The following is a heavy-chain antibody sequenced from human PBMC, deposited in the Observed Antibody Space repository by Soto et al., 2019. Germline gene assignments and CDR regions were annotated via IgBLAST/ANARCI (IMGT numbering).Heavy chain of an antibody. CDR2: ISVSDAFM. D-gene: IGHD1-20*01. CDR3: TRETVAGITGLDY. V-gene: IGHV3-23*01. Sequence: EVQLLESGGDLVQPGGSLRLSCAASGFNVGAFAVNWVRQAPGKGLEWVSGISVSDAFMYYADSVRGRFSISRDASENILYLQMNSLRVDDTALYYCTRETVAGITGLDYWGPGTLVTVSS. CDR1: GFNVGAFA. J-gene: IGHJ4*02.